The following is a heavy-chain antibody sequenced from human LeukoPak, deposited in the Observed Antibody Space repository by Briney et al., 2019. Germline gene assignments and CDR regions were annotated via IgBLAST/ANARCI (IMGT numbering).Heavy chain of an antibody. D-gene: IGHD5-12*01. V-gene: IGHV4-39*07. CDR1: GASISGSGYY. CDR3: ARLPVDIVATTQYVFDY. J-gene: IGHJ4*02. Sequence: SETLSLTCTVSGASISGSGYYWGWIRQPPGKGLEWIGSIYHSGSTYYNPSLKSRVTISVDTSKNQFSLKLSSVTAADTAVYYCARLPVDIVATTQYVFDYWGQGTLVTVSS. CDR2: IYHSGST.